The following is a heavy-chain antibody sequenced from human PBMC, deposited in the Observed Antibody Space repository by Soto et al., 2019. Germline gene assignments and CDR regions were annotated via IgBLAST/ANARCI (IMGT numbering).Heavy chain of an antibody. CDR3: ARDGKDYGDFGGLDC. V-gene: IGHV3-30*03. Sequence: QVQLVESGGGVVQPGRSLRLSCAASGFTSGNFGSTWAGRAPGKGLKWVPGIYYDGSIKFYADSVKGRFTISRDNSKNTLYLQMNSLRVEDTAVYYCARDGKDYGDFGGLDCWGQGTLVTVSS. CDR1: GFTSGNFG. J-gene: IGHJ4*02. CDR2: IYYDGSIK. D-gene: IGHD4-17*01.